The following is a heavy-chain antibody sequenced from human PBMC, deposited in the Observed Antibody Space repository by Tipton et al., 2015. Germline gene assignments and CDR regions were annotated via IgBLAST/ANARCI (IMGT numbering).Heavy chain of an antibody. CDR2: INHSGST. V-gene: IGHV4-34*01. CDR3: AVRITIFGVVIHDY. J-gene: IGHJ4*02. CDR1: GGSISSYY. Sequence: TLSLTCTVSGGSISSYYWSWIRQPPGKGLEWIGEINHSGSTDYNPSLKSRVTISVDTSKNQFSLKLSSVTAADTAVYYCAVRITIFGVVIHDYWGQGTLVTVSS. D-gene: IGHD3-3*01.